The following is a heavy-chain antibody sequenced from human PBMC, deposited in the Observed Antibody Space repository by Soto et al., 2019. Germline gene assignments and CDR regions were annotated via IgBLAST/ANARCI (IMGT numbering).Heavy chain of an antibody. CDR2: IYPGDSDT. J-gene: IGHJ4*02. D-gene: IGHD6-19*01. V-gene: IGHV5-51*01. CDR3: ASMGTTQISSGWLDY. CDR1: GYSFTSYG. Sequence: VESVKISCKGSGYSFTSYGIGWVRQMPGKGLEWMGVIYPGDSDTRYSPSFQGQVTISADKSINTVYLQWSSRKASDTAMYYCASMGTTQISSGWLDYWGQGTLVTVSS.